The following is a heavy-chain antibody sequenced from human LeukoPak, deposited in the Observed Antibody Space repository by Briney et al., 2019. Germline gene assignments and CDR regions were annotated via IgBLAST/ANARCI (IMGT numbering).Heavy chain of an antibody. CDR2: ISISSTTI. V-gene: IGHV3-48*04. CDR1: GFTFSSSS. D-gene: IGHD3-10*01. CDR3: ARALSDYYGSGSYYNWVAFDY. Sequence: PGGSLRLSCVASGFTFSSSSMNWVRQAPGKGLEWVSYISISSTTIYYADSVKGRFTISRDNAKNSLYLQMNSLRAEDTAVYYCARALSDYYGSGSYYNWVAFDYWGQGTLVTVSS. J-gene: IGHJ4*02.